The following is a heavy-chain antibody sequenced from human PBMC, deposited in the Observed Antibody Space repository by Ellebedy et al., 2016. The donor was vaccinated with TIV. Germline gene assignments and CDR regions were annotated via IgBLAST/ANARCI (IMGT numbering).Heavy chain of an antibody. CDR2: IGAGSDT. CDR1: GFTFSRYG. D-gene: IGHD5/OR15-5a*01. CDR3: AREIVDIVSTDWCFDL. J-gene: IGHJ2*01. Sequence: GESLKISCAASGFTFSRYGFHWVRQATGKGLEWVSAIGAGSDTYYEGSVKGRFTISRENAQNSLYLQMNNLRDGDTAVYYCAREIVDIVSTDWCFDLWGRGTLVTVAS. V-gene: IGHV3-13*01.